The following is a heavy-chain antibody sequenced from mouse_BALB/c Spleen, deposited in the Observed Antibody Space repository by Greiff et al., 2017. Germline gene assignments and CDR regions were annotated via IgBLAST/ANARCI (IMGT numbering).Heavy chain of an antibody. V-gene: IGHV5-6-5*01. CDR1: GFTFSSYA. Sequence: EVMLVESGGGLVKPGGSLKLSCAASGFTFSSYAMSWVRQTPEKRLEWVASISSGGSTYYPDSVKGRFTISRDNARNILYLQMSSLRSEDTAMYYCARNDGYLDYAMDYWGQGTSVTVSS. CDR3: ARNDGYLDYAMDY. J-gene: IGHJ4*01. CDR2: ISSGGST. D-gene: IGHD2-3*01.